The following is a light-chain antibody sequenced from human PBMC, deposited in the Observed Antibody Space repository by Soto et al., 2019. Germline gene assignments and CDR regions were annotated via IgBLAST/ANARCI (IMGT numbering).Light chain of an antibody. Sequence: EIVLTQSPGTLSLSPGERATLSCRASQSVNLNYLAWYQQKPGQAPRLLIYGASSRATGIPDRFSGSGSGTEFTLTVSRLEPEDFAMYYCQQYGRSPFTIGPGTKVDIK. V-gene: IGKV3-20*01. CDR3: QQYGRSPFT. CDR2: GAS. J-gene: IGKJ3*01. CDR1: QSVNLNY.